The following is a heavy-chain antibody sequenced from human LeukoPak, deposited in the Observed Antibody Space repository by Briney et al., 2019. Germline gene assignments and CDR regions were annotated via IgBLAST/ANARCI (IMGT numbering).Heavy chain of an antibody. Sequence: SETLSLTCTVSGGSVSSGSYYWSWIRQPPGKGLEWVASIYNSGTTYYNPSLKSRITIFVDTSKNQFSLKLSSVTAADTAVYYCARDRSGVVDYWGQGTLVTVSS. J-gene: IGHJ4*02. V-gene: IGHV4-39*07. CDR2: IYNSGTT. CDR3: ARDRSGVVDY. CDR1: GGSVSSGSYY. D-gene: IGHD2-15*01.